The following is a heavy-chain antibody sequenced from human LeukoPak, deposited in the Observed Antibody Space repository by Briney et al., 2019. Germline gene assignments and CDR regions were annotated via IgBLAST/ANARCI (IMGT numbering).Heavy chain of an antibody. CDR3: AKLAGLTYEEYYFDY. D-gene: IGHD2-21*01. CDR1: GFTFNSYA. J-gene: IGHJ4*02. CDR2: IGGTGYDI. Sequence: GVSRRLSCAASGFTFNSYAMTWVRQAPGKGLDWVAAIGGTGYDIFYADSVKGRFTISRDNSKNTLFLQMNSLRAEDTAVYYCAKLAGLTYEEYYFDYWGQGTLVTVSS. V-gene: IGHV3-23*01.